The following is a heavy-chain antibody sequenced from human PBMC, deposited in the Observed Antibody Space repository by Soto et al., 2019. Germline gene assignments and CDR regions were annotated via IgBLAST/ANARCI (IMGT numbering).Heavy chain of an antibody. V-gene: IGHV3-30*18. Sequence: GSLRLSCAASGFTFSSYGMHWVRQAPGKGLEWVAVISYDGSNKYYADSVKGRFTISRDNSKNTLYLQMNSLRAEDTAVYYCAKDKDFWSGYLDYWGQGT. CDR3: AKDKDFWSGYLDY. CDR1: GFTFSSYG. CDR2: ISYDGSNK. J-gene: IGHJ4*02. D-gene: IGHD3-3*01.